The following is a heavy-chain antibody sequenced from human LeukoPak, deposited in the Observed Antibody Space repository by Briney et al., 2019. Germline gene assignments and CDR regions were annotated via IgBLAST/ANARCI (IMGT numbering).Heavy chain of an antibody. J-gene: IGHJ4*02. V-gene: IGHV3-23*01. D-gene: IGHD3-22*01. CDR3: AKDLMYYYDSSGSPHDY. CDR1: GFTFSSYA. CDR2: ISGGGGST. Sequence: LPGGSLRLSCAASGFTFSSYAMSWVRQAPGKGLEWVSAISGGGGSTYYADSVKGRFTISRDNSKNTLYLQMNSLRAEDTAVYYCAKDLMYYYDSSGSPHDYWGQGTLVTVSS.